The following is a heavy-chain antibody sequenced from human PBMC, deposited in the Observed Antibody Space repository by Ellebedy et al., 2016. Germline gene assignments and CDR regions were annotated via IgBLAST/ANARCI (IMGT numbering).Heavy chain of an antibody. CDR1: GGSFSGYY. J-gene: IGHJ3*02. CDR3: ARPAGYCSSTSCKYAFDI. D-gene: IGHD2-2*01. V-gene: IGHV4-34*01. Sequence: GSLRLSXAVYGGSFSGYYWSWIRQPPGKGLEWIGEINHSGSTNYNPSLKSRVTISVDTSKNQFSLKLSSVTAADTAVYYCARPAGYCSSTSCKYAFDIWGQGTMVTVSS. CDR2: INHSGST.